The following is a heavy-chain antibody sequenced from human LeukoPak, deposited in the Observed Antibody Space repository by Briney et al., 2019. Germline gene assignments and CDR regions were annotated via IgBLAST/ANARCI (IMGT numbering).Heavy chain of an antibody. Sequence: PGGSLRLSCAASGFTFSSYAMSWVRQAPGKGLEWVSAISGSGGSTYYADSVKGRFTISRDNSKNTLYLQMNSLRVEDTAVYYCARKTTVYHAFDIWGQGTMVTVSS. J-gene: IGHJ3*02. V-gene: IGHV3-23*01. D-gene: IGHD4-17*01. CDR1: GFTFSSYA. CDR2: ISGSGGST. CDR3: ARKTTVYHAFDI.